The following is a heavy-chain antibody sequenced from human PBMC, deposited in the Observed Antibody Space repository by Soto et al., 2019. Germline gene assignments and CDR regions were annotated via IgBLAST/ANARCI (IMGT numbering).Heavy chain of an antibody. V-gene: IGHV1-69*13. D-gene: IGHD4-4*01. CDR3: ARADDDYSNYFSSYYGLDV. J-gene: IGHJ6*02. CDR1: GGTFSSYA. Sequence: SVKVSCKASGGTFSSYAISWVRQAPGQGLEWMGGIIPIFGTANYAQKFQGRVTITADESTSTAYMELSSLRSEDTAVYYCARADDDYSNYFSSYYGLDVWGQGTTVTVSS. CDR2: IIPIFGTA.